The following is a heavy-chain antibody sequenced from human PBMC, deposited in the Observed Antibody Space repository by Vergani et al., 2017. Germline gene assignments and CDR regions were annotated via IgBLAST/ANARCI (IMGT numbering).Heavy chain of an antibody. CDR3: AKDNVPGYYDSSGYCDY. D-gene: IGHD3-22*01. CDR2: ISGSGGFT. J-gene: IGHJ4*02. Sequence: EVQLLESGGGLVQPGGSLRLYCAASGFTFSSYAMSWVRQAPGKGLEWVSGISGSGGFTYYADSVKGRFTISRDNSKNTMFLQMNNLRAEDTAVYYCAKDNVPGYYDSSGYCDYWGQGTLVTVSS. CDR1: GFTFSSYA. V-gene: IGHV3-23*01.